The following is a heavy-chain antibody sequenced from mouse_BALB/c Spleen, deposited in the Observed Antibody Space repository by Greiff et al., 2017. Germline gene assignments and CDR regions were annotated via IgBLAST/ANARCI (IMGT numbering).Heavy chain of an antibody. CDR3: ARGDGNSDY. V-gene: IGHV7-3*02. J-gene: IGHJ2*01. D-gene: IGHD3-3*01. CDR1: GFTFTDYY. CDR2: LRNKANGYTT. Sequence: EVKLVESGGGLVQPGGSLRLSCATSGFTFTDYYMSWVRQPPGKALEWLGFLRNKANGYTTEYSASVKGLFTITRDNSPSILYLQMSTLRAEDSAIYYCARGDGNSDYWGQGTTLTVSA.